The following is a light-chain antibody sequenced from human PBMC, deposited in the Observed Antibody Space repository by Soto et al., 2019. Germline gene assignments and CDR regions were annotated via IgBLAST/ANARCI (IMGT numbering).Light chain of an antibody. Sequence: QSALTQPPSASGTPGQTLTISCAGSSSNIGSHNVYWYQHLPGTAPQLLIFRDGHQPSGVPARFFGSKSGTSASLAIIGLRSEDEAHYYCAVWDASLTGWVFGGGTQLTVL. CDR1: SSNIGSHN. J-gene: IGLJ3*02. CDR3: AVWDASLTGWV. V-gene: IGLV1-47*01. CDR2: RDG.